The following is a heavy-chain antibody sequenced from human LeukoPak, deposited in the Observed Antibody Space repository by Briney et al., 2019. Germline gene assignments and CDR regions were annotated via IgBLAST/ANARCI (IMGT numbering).Heavy chain of an antibody. CDR1: GYTFTSYG. CDR2: ISAYNGNT. D-gene: IGHD2-15*01. CDR3: ARGLGTAATLYYMDV. J-gene: IGHJ6*03. Sequence: GASVKVSCKASGYTFTSYGISWVRQAPGQGLEWMGWISAYNGNTNYAQKLQGRVTMTTDTSTSTAYMELSSLRSEDTAVYYCARGLGTAATLYYMDVWGKGTTVTVSS. V-gene: IGHV1-18*01.